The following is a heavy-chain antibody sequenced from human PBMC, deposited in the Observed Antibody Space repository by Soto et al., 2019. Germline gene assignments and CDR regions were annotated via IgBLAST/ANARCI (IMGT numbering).Heavy chain of an antibody. CDR3: ARADSTGYYYVKAFDI. CDR2: INSDGRTR. Sequence: VGSLRLSCAASGFTFSNNWMHWVRQVPGKGLVWVSRINSDGRTRTYADSVKGRFTISRDNARNTLYLQMTSLRAEDTAVYYCARADSTGYYYVKAFDICGQRTMVTVSS. D-gene: IGHD3-22*01. CDR1: GFTFSNNW. J-gene: IGHJ3*02. V-gene: IGHV3-74*01.